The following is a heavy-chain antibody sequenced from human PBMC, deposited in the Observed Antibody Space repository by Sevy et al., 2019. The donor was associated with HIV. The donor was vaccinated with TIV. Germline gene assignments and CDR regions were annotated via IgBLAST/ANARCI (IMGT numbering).Heavy chain of an antibody. Sequence: GGSLRLSCAASGFTFSSYAMHWVRQAPGKGLEWVAVISYDGSNKYYADSVKGRFTISRDNSKNTLYLQMNSLRAEDTAVYYWARDEGQSYYYYYGMDVWGQGTTVTVSS. CDR2: ISYDGSNK. J-gene: IGHJ6*02. V-gene: IGHV3-30*04. CDR3: ARDEGQSYYYYYGMDV. CDR1: GFTFSSYA.